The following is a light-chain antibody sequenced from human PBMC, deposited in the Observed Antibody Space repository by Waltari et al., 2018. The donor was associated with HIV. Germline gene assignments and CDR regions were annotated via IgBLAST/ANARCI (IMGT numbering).Light chain of an antibody. CDR3: GTWDSSLSGGV. V-gene: IGLV1-51*01. Sequence: QSVLTQPPSVSAAPGQTVTISCPGSSSNIGKNSVSGYQHLPGTAPKLLIYDNNKRPSGIPDRFSGSKSGTSATLGITGLQTGDEADYYCGTWDSSLSGGVFGTGTKVTVL. J-gene: IGLJ1*01. CDR2: DNN. CDR1: SSNIGKNS.